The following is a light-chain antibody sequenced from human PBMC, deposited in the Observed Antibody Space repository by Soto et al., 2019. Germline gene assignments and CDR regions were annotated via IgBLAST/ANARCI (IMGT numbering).Light chain of an antibody. CDR2: DVN. CDR1: SSDVGAYRY. Sequence: QSALTQPASVSGSPGQSITISCTGISSDVGAYRYVSWYQQRPGKAPKVVIYDVNNRPSGVSSRFSASKSGNTASLTISGLQADDEAHYYCISYTVSSTLFVFGTGTKLTVL. J-gene: IGLJ1*01. CDR3: ISYTVSSTLFV. V-gene: IGLV2-14*01.